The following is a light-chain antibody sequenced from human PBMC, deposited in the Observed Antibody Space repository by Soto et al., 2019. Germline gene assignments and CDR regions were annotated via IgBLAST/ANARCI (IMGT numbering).Light chain of an antibody. CDR3: QHHNSYSQT. Sequence: DIQLTQSPPTLSASVGDRVTITCRASQSIRYYLAWYQQMPGKAPKLLIYGASSLQSGVPSRFSGSGSRTEFTLTISSLQPDDFATYFCQHHNSYSQTFGQGTKVEIK. CDR2: GAS. CDR1: QSIRYY. J-gene: IGKJ1*01. V-gene: IGKV1-5*01.